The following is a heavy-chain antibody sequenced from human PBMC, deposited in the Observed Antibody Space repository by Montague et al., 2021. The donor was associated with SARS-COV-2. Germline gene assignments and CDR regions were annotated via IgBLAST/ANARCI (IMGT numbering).Heavy chain of an antibody. CDR1: GDSASSNIAT. D-gene: IGHD2-2*01. Sequence: CAISGDSASSNIATWNWIRQSPSRGLEWLGRTYYRSKWYNDYAVSVKSRITIDPDTSKHQFSLHLNSVTPEDTAVYYCARIPVGSKYYFDFWGQGTLVTVSS. J-gene: IGHJ4*02. CDR2: TYYRSKWYN. CDR3: ARIPVGSKYYFDF. V-gene: IGHV6-1*01.